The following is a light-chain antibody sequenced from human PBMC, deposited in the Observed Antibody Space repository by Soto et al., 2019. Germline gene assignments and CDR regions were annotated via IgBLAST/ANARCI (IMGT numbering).Light chain of an antibody. CDR3: QQYYSPLIT. CDR2: WAS. J-gene: IGKJ5*01. CDR1: QSVLYSAYNKSY. Sequence: DIALTQSPDSLTLSLGERATINCKSSQSVLYSAYNKSYLAWYQVKPGRPHKPLFYWASTGEPGVPDRFSDIGYGTDFTHTISRLQAEDVAVYCCQQYYSPLITFGQGTRLQIK. V-gene: IGKV4-1*01.